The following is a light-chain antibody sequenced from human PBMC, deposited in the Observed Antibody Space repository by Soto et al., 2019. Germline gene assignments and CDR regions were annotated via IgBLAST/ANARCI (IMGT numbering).Light chain of an antibody. J-gene: IGLJ1*01. V-gene: IGLV2-11*01. CDR2: NVG. CDR1: SSVVGGYND. CDR3: CSYAGSYTFV. Sequence: SVLPQLRSVSGAPGQSVPISCTGTSSVVGGYNDVSWYQQYPGKAPKLIIYNVGTRRLGVPGRFSGSKSGNTASLTISGLQAEDEAQYYCCSYAGSYTFVFGSGTKVTVL.